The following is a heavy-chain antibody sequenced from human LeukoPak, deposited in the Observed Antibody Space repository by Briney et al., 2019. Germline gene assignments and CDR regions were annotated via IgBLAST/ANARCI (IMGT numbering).Heavy chain of an antibody. V-gene: IGHV4-61*02. Sequence: SSETLSLTCTVSGDSISSGDYYWSWIRQPAGKGLEWIGRISSSGSTNYNPSLKSRVTISVDTSKNQFSLKLSSVTAADTAVYYCARVQSRLSWFDPWGQGTLVTVSS. CDR3: ARVQSRLSWFDP. J-gene: IGHJ5*02. CDR2: ISSSGST. CDR1: GDSISSGDYY.